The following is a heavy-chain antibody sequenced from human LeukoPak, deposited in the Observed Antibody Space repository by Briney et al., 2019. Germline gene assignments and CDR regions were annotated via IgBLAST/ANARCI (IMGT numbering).Heavy chain of an antibody. CDR2: IKGDGTYR. J-gene: IGHJ6*03. V-gene: IGHV3-74*01. Sequence: PGGSLRLSCAASGFTFSSYWMHWVRQAPGKGLVWVSRIKGDGTYRDYADSVRGRFTISRDNAKNTLYLQMNSLRVEDTAVYYCARGLQITVAGPPMDVWGKGTTVTISS. CDR3: ARGLQITVAGPPMDV. CDR1: GFTFSSYW. D-gene: IGHD6-19*01.